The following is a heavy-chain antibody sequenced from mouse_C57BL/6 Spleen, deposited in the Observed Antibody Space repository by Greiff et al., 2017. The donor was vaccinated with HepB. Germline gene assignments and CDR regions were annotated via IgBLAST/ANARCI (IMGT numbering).Heavy chain of an antibody. V-gene: IGHV1-7*01. CDR3: ARRYSNYDYAMDY. J-gene: IGHJ4*01. Sequence: QVQLKQSGAELAKPGASVKLSCKASGYTFTSYWMHWVKQRPGQGLEWIGYINPSSGYTKYNQKFKDKATLTADKSSSTAYMQLSSLTYEDSAVYYCARRYSNYDYAMDYWGQGTSVTVSS. CDR1: GYTFTSYW. D-gene: IGHD2-5*01. CDR2: INPSSGYT.